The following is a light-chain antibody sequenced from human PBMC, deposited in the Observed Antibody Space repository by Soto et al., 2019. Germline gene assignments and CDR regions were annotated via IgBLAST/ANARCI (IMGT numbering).Light chain of an antibody. CDR1: QSVSSNS. Sequence: EIVLAQSPGTLSLSPGESATLSCRASQSVSSNSLAWYQQKPGQAPRLLIYDASRRATGIPDRFSAGGSGTDFTFTITRLEPEDFAVYHCQQYGSPHVTFGQGTKVEIK. CDR2: DAS. J-gene: IGKJ2*01. CDR3: QQYGSPHVT. V-gene: IGKV3-20*01.